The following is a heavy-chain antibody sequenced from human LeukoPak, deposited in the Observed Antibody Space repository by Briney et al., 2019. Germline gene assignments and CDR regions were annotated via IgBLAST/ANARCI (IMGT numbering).Heavy chain of an antibody. V-gene: IGHV3-7*01. CDR1: QLTFSRYW. CDR2: INQDGSGK. CDR3: ARELGTDGGS. J-gene: IGHJ4*02. Sequence: GGSLRLSCSASQLTFSRYWMSWVRQAPGKGLEWVANINQDGSGKHYVDSVKGRFTISRDNAKNSLYLQMNSLRAEDTAVYFCARELGTDGGSWGQGTLVTVSS. D-gene: IGHD3-16*01.